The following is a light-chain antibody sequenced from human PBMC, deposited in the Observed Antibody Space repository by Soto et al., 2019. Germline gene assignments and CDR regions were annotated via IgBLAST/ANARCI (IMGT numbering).Light chain of an antibody. CDR2: GVS. CDR3: QQYNDWPFT. J-gene: IGKJ3*01. CDR1: QSVSSY. Sequence: EIVLTQSPATLSLSPGERATLSCRASQSVSSYLAWYQQKPGQAPRLLIYGVSTRATGIPARFSGSESGTEFTLTISSLQSEDFAVYYCQQYNDWPFTFGPGTKVDIK. V-gene: IGKV3-15*01.